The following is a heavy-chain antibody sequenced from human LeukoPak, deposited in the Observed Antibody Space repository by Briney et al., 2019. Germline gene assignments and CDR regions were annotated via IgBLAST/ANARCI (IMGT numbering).Heavy chain of an antibody. CDR2: ISAYNGNT. CDR3: ARDPPFLGPQLLWFGAPDAFDI. V-gene: IGHV1-18*01. Sequence: ASVKVSCKASGYTFTSYGISWVRQSPGHGLEWMGWISAYNGNTNYAQKLQGRVTMTTDTSTSTAYMELRSLRSDDTAVYYCARDPPFLGPQLLWFGAPDAFDIWGQGTMVTVSS. D-gene: IGHD3-10*01. J-gene: IGHJ3*02. CDR1: GYTFTSYG.